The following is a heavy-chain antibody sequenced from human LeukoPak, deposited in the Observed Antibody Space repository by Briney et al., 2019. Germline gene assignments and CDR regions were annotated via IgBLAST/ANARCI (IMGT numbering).Heavy chain of an antibody. CDR3: ARGPTISETGYFDF. D-gene: IGHD1-1*01. CDR2: IHYPQST. Sequence: SETLSLTCDVFGFSISNGYFWGWIRRPPGKGLEWIGTIHYPQSTYYKASLNSRLTISLDASKNQFSLQLRSVTAADTALYYCARGPTISETGYFDFWGQGTLVTVSS. V-gene: IGHV4-38-2*01. J-gene: IGHJ4*03. CDR1: GFSISNGYF.